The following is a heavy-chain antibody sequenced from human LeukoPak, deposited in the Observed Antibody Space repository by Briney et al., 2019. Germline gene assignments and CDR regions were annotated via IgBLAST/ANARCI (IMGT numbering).Heavy chain of an antibody. CDR1: GYAFSRSG. CDR2: IGAYSGST. D-gene: IGHD4-23*01. CDR3: ARGTFYGGNSPFAFDI. Sequence: ASVKVSCKASGYAFSRSGISWVRQAPGQGLEWMGWIGAYSGSTTYPQKFQGRVTMTTDTSTSAAYMELRSLTSDDTAVYYCARGTFYGGNSPFAFDIWGQGTMVTVSS. V-gene: IGHV1-18*01. J-gene: IGHJ3*02.